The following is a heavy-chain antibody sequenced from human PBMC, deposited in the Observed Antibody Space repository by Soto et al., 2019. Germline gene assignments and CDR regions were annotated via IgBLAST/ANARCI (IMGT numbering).Heavy chain of an antibody. D-gene: IGHD3-9*01. V-gene: IGHV3-23*01. J-gene: IGHJ4*02. CDR1: GFTFSSYA. Sequence: GGSLRLSCAASGFTFSSYAMSWVRLTPGKRLEWVSSISGSGGTTYYADSVKGRFTISRDNSKNTLSLQVNSLRAEDTAEYYSARDGQYDLLTGQWAPFDYSGQGTLVTVSS. CDR3: ARDGQYDLLTGQWAPFDY. CDR2: ISGSGGTT.